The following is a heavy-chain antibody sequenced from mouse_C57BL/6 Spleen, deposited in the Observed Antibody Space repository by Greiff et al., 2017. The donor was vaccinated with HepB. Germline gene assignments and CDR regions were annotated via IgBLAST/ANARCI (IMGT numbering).Heavy chain of an antibody. D-gene: IGHD1-2*01. J-gene: IGHJ1*03. Sequence: VQLKESGGGLVKPGGSLKLSCAASGFTFSDYGMHWVRQAPEKGLEWVAYISSGSSTIYYADTVKGRFTISRDNAKNTLFLQMTSLRSEDTAMYYCAREGRHWYFDVWGTGTTVTVSS. CDR3: AREGRHWYFDV. CDR1: GFTFSDYG. V-gene: IGHV5-17*01. CDR2: ISSGSSTI.